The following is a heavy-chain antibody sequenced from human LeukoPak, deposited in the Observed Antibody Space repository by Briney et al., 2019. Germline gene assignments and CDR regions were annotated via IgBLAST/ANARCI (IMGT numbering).Heavy chain of an antibody. D-gene: IGHD3-22*01. CDR2: ISSSSSTI. V-gene: IGHV3-48*01. J-gene: IGHJ4*02. CDR3: ARGAYYYED. Sequence: GGSLRLSCAASGFTVSSNYMSWARQAPGKGLEWVSYISSSSSTIYYADSVKGRFTISRDNAKNSLYLQMNSLRAEDTAVYYCARGAYYYEDWGQGTLVTVSS. CDR1: GFTVSSNY.